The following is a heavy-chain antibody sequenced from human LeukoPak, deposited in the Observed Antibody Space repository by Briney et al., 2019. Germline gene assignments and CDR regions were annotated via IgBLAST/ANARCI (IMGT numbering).Heavy chain of an antibody. Sequence: GEPLKISCKGSGYSFTSYWIGWVHHMPGKGLECVGIIYPGDSDTRYSPSFQGQVTISADKSNITYHLQWGSLKASGTAMYYCARQEHGVKYYDYVCGSYRYNNFDYWGQGTLVTVSS. J-gene: IGHJ4*02. CDR1: GYSFTSYW. CDR3: ARQEHGVKYYDYVCGSYRYNNFDY. CDR2: IYPGDSDT. D-gene: IGHD3-16*02. V-gene: IGHV5-51*07.